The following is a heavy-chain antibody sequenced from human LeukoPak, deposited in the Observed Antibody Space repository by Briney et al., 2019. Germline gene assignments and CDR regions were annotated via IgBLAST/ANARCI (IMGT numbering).Heavy chain of an antibody. J-gene: IGHJ4*02. D-gene: IGHD5-12*01. V-gene: IGHV1-69*13. CDR2: IIPIFGTA. CDR1: GGTFSSYA. Sequence: GASVKVSCKASGGTFSSYAISWVRQAPGQGLEWMGGIIPIFGTANYAQKFQGRVTVTADESTSTAYMELSSLRSEDTAVYYCARARGYSGYGSYWGQGTLVTVSS. CDR3: ARARGYSGYGSY.